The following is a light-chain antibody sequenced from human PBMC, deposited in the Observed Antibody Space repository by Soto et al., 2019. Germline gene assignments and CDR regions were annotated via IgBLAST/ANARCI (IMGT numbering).Light chain of an antibody. CDR1: QAIDSW. J-gene: IGKJ1*01. CDR3: QHRFSWPPA. CDR2: TGS. V-gene: IGKV1-12*01. Sequence: DIQMTQPPSSVSASVGDRVTITCRASQAIDSWLAWYQQKPGEAPKLLIFTGSLLHSGVPPRFSGSGSGTDFTLTISGLEPEDFAVYYCQHRFSWPPAFGQGTKVDIK.